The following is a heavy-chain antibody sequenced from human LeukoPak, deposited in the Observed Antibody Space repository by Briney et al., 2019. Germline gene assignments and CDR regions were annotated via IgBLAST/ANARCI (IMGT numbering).Heavy chain of an antibody. D-gene: IGHD6-13*01. CDR1: GFTFSSYA. J-gene: IGHJ5*02. Sequence: PGGSLRLSCAASGFTFSSYAMSWVRQAPGKGLEWVSAISGSGGSTYYADSVKGRFTISRDNSKNTLYLQMNSLRAEDTAVYYCAKAGGIGPYSSSPFDPWGQGTLVTVSS. CDR2: ISGSGGST. CDR3: AKAGGIGPYSSSPFDP. V-gene: IGHV3-23*01.